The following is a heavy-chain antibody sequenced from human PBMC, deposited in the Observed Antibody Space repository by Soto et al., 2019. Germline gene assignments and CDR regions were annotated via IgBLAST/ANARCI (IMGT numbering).Heavy chain of an antibody. CDR2: ISAYIGNT. D-gene: IGHD1-26*01. CDR1: GYTITSYG. Sequence: ASVKVSCKASGYTITSYGINCVQQAPGHGLEWMGWISAYIGNTNYAQNLQGRVTMATDTSTSTAYMELRSLRSDDTAVFYCASSHGKGGGDYWGQGTLVTVSS. V-gene: IGHV1-18*04. J-gene: IGHJ4*02. CDR3: ASSHGKGGGDY.